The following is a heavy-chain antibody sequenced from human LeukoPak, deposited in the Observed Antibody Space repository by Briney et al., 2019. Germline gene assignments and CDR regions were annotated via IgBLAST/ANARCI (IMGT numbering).Heavy chain of an antibody. V-gene: IGHV3-53*01. CDR2: IYSGGNT. J-gene: IGHJ3*02. CDR1: GFTVSSNY. D-gene: IGHD3-10*01. CDR3: ARVANYYGSGSFSDAFDI. Sequence: TGGSLRLSCAASGFTVSSNYMSWVRQAPGKGLEWVSVIYSGGNTYYADSVKGRITISRDNSKNTLYLQMNSLRAEDTAVYYCARVANYYGSGSFSDAFDIWGQGTMVTVSS.